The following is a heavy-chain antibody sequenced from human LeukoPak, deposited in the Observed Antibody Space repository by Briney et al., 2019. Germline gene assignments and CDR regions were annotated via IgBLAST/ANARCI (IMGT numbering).Heavy chain of an antibody. CDR1: GYTFTGYY. Sequence: ASVKVSCKASGYTFTGYYMHWVRQAPGQGLEWMGWINPDSGGTNYAQKFQGRVTMTRDTSISTAYMELSRLRSDDTAVYYCARHYYYGSGSYCPFDYWGQGTLVTVSS. CDR3: ARHYYYGSGSYCPFDY. CDR2: INPDSGGT. J-gene: IGHJ4*02. D-gene: IGHD3-10*01. V-gene: IGHV1-2*02.